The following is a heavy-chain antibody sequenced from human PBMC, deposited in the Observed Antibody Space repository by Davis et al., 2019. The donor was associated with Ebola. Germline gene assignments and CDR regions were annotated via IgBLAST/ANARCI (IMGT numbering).Heavy chain of an antibody. D-gene: IGHD1/OR15-1a*01. V-gene: IGHV3-9*01. Sequence: GEALKISCAASGFTVSTNYMSWVRQAPGKGLEWVSGISWNSGSIGYADSVKGRFTISRDNAKNSLYLQMNSLRAEDTAVYYCARDITGTLGYWGQGTLVTVSS. CDR3: ARDITGTLGY. J-gene: IGHJ4*02. CDR1: GFTVSTNY. CDR2: ISWNSGSI.